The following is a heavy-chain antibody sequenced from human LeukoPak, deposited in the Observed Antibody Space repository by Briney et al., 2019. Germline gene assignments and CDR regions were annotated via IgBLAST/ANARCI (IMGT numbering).Heavy chain of an antibody. D-gene: IGHD3-3*02. CDR2: IYYSGST. CDR1: GGSISSSSSY. J-gene: IGHJ4*02. CDR3: ARARSSLAEFDY. V-gene: IGHV4-31*03. Sequence: SETLSLTCTVSGGSISSSSSYWTWIRQHPGKGLEWIGYIYYSGSTYYNPSLSSRVTLSLDTSKNQFSLKLSSVTAADAAVYYCARARSSLAEFDYWGQGTLVTVSS.